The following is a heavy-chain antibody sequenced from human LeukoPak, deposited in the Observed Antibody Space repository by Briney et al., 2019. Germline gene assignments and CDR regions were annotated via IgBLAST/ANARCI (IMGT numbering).Heavy chain of an antibody. CDR2: INPNSGGT. CDR1: GYTFTGYY. CDR3: ASSDIVVVPAAPHY. J-gene: IGHJ4*02. V-gene: IGHV1-2*02. D-gene: IGHD2-2*01. Sequence: ASVKVSCKASGYTFTGYYMHWVRQAPGQGLEWMGWINPNSGGTNYAQKFQGRVTMTRDTSISTAYMELSRLRSDDTAVYYCASSDIVVVPAAPHYWGQGTLVTVSS.